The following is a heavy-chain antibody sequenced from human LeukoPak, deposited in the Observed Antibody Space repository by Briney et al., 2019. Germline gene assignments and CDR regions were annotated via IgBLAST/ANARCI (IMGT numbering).Heavy chain of an antibody. J-gene: IGHJ3*01. CDR2: IDTSGSYI. D-gene: IGHD3-10*01. CDR1: GFTFSSYG. CDR3: ARGRSITLLRGVAMSDGFDV. Sequence: GGSLRLSCTASGFTFSSYGLNWVRQAPGNGLEWVSFIDTSGSYIYYGDSVKGRVTISRDNAKNSLYLRMNGLRAEDTAVYYCARGRSITLLRGVAMSDGFDVWGQGAMVTVSS. V-gene: IGHV3-21*01.